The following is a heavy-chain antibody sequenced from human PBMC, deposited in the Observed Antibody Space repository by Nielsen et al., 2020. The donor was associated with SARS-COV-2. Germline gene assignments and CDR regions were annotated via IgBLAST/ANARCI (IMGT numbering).Heavy chain of an antibody. CDR1: GFTFTSSA. CDR2: IVVGSGNT. J-gene: IGHJ5*02. CDR3: AADRGIDWFDP. V-gene: IGHV1-58*01. D-gene: IGHD3-10*01. Sequence: SVKVSCKASGFTFTSSAVQWVRQARGQRLEWIGWIVVGSGNTIYAQKFQERVTITRDMSTSTAYMELSSLRSEDTAVYYCAADRGIDWFDPWGQGTLVTVSS.